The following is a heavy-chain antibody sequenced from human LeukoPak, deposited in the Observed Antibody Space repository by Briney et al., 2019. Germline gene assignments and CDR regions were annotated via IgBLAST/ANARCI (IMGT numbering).Heavy chain of an antibody. J-gene: IGHJ5*02. V-gene: IGHV3-33*01. D-gene: IGHD6-13*01. CDR2: IWYDGSNQ. Sequence: GRTLRLSCAASGFTFSNSGMHWVRQAPGKGLEWVAVIWYDGSNQDYADSVKCRFTISRDNSKNTVFLQINRLRAEYTAVYYCARGAYSASWSRDWFDPLGQGTLVTVSS. CDR3: ARGAYSASWSRDWFDP. CDR1: GFTFSNSG.